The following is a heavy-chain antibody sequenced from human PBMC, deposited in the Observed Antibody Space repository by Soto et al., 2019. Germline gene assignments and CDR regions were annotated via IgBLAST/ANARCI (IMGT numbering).Heavy chain of an antibody. J-gene: IGHJ4*02. V-gene: IGHV3-30-3*01. CDR1: GFTFSSYA. Sequence: QVQLVESGGGVVQPGRSLRLSCAASGFTFSSYAMHWVRQAPGKGLEWVALISHDGSNKYYADSVKGRFIISRDNFTNILYLQMNSLRVDDTAVYYCARDRSMVVVVPGYWGQGTLVTVSS. D-gene: IGHD2-2*01. CDR2: ISHDGSNK. CDR3: ARDRSMVVVVPGY.